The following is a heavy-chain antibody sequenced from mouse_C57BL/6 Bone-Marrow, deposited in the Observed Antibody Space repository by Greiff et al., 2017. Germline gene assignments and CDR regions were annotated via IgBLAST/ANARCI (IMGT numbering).Heavy chain of an antibody. V-gene: IGHV3-6*01. D-gene: IGHD1-1*01. CDR3: ARGILRGALGFAY. J-gene: IGHJ3*01. CDR2: ISYDGSN. CDR1: GYSITSGYY. Sequence: EVQLVESGPGLVKPSQSLSLTCSVTGYSITSGYYWTWIRQFPGNKLEWMGSISYDGSNNYNPSLKNRISITRDTSKNQFFLKLNSVTTEDTATYYCARGILRGALGFAYWGQGTLVTVSA.